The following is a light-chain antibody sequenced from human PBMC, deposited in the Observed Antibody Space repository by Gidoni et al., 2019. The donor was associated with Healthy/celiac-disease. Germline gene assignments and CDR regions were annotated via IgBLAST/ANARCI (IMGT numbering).Light chain of an antibody. J-gene: IGLJ2*01. Sequence: QSALTQPAAVSGSPGQSITISCTGTSSDVGGYNYVSWYQQHPVKAPKLMIYDVIHRPSGVSNRFSGSKSGNTASLTISGLQAEDEADYYCSSYTSSSTLVFGGGTKLTVL. CDR3: SSYTSSSTLV. CDR2: DVI. CDR1: SSDVGGYNY. V-gene: IGLV2-14*03.